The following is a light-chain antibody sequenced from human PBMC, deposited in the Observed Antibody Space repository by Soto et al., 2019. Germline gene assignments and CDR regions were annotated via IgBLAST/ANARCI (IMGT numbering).Light chain of an antibody. CDR1: QSINSN. CDR2: GAS. CDR3: QHYNNWPPWT. Sequence: IVMTQSPATLSVSPGERATLSCRASQSINSNLAWYQQKFGQAPRLLIYGASTGATGVPARFSGSGSGTEFTLTITSLQSEDFAVYYCQHYNNWPPWTFGQGTKVEI. V-gene: IGKV3-15*01. J-gene: IGKJ1*01.